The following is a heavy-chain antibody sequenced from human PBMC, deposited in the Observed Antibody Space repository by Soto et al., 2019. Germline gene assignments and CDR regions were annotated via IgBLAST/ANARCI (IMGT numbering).Heavy chain of an antibody. D-gene: IGHD1-26*01. CDR2: IWYDGSNK. CDR1: GFTFSSYG. J-gene: IGHJ6*02. Sequence: GGSLRLSCAASGFTFSSYGMHWVRQAPGKGLEWVAVIWYDGSNKYYADSLKGRFTISRDNSKNTLYLQMNSLRAEDTAVYYCAKDLTECELPYYYYGMEVWGQGTTVTVSS. CDR3: AKDLTECELPYYYYGMEV. V-gene: IGHV3-30*02.